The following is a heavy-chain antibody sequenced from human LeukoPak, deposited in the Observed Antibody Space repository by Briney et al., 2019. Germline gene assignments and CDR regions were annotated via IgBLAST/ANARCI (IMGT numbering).Heavy chain of an antibody. V-gene: IGHV3-30*18. CDR2: ISYDGSNK. CDR3: AKANGGGHYYYYGMDV. J-gene: IGHJ6*02. Sequence: GRSLRLSCAASGFTCSSYGMHWVRQAPGRGLEWVAVISYDGSNKYYADSVKGRFTISRDNSKNTLYLQMNSLRAEDTAVYYCAKANGGGHYYYYGMDVWGQGTTVTVSS. CDR1: GFTCSSYG. D-gene: IGHD3-16*01.